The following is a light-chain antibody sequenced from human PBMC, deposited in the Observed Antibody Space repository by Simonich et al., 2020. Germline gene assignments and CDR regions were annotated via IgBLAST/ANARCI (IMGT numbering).Light chain of an antibody. Sequence: QSVLTQPPSVSAAPGQKVTISCSGSSSNIGKNYVSWYQQLPGTAPKLLIYDNNKRPSGIPGRFSGSKSGTSATLGITGLQTGDEADYYCGTWDSSLSAGVFGGGTKLTVL. CDR2: DNN. J-gene: IGLJ3*02. CDR3: GTWDSSLSAGV. V-gene: IGLV1-51*01. CDR1: SSNIGKNY.